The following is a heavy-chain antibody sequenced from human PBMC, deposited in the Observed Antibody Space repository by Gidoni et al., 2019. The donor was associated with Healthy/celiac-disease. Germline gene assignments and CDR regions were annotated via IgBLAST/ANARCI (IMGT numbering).Heavy chain of an antibody. J-gene: IGHJ3*02. CDR3: AKDREYYDSSGCAFDI. V-gene: IGHV3-23*01. CDR2: ISGSGGST. CDR1: GFTFSSYA. D-gene: IGHD3-22*01. Sequence: EVQLLESGGGLVQPGGSLRLSCAASGFTFSSYAMSWVRQAPGKGLAWVSAISGSGGSTYYADSVKGRFTISRDNSKNTLYLQMNSLRAEDTAVYYCAKDREYYDSSGCAFDIWGQGTMVTVSS.